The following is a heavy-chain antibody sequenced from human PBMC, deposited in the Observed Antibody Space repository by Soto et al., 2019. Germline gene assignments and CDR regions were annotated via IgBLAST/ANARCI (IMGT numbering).Heavy chain of an antibody. D-gene: IGHD3-10*01. CDR2: IIPIFGTA. V-gene: IGHV1-69*13. J-gene: IGHJ4*02. CDR3: ARAPPRLLFGDPTPNHYFDY. Sequence: GASVKVSCKASGGTFSSYAISWVRQAPGQGLEWMGGIIPIFGTANYAQKFQGRVTITADESTSTAYMELSSLRSEDTAVYYCARAPPRLLFGDPTPNHYFDYWGQGTLVPVAS. CDR1: GGTFSSYA.